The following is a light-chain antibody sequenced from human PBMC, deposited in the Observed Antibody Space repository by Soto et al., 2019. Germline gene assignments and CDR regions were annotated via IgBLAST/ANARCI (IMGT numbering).Light chain of an antibody. Sequence: QSALTQPASVSGSPGQSITISCTGTSSDVGGYNYVSWYQQHPGKAPKLMIYEVSNRPSGVSNRFSASKSGTSASLAITGLQGEDEANYYCQSYDTSLSGAIFGAGTKLTVL. V-gene: IGLV2-14*01. J-gene: IGLJ2*01. CDR1: SSDVGGYNY. CDR2: EVS. CDR3: QSYDTSLSGAI.